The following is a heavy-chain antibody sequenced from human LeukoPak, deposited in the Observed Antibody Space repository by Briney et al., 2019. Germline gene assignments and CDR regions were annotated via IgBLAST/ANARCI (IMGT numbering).Heavy chain of an antibody. Sequence: GGSLRLSCAASGFTFSSYAMHWVRQAPGRGLEWVAVISYDGSNKYYADSVKGRFTISRDNSKNTLYLQMNSLRAEDTAVYYCARVLVGARYYFDYWGQGTLVTVSS. CDR3: ARVLVGARYYFDY. CDR2: ISYDGSNK. D-gene: IGHD1-26*01. CDR1: GFTFSSYA. J-gene: IGHJ4*02. V-gene: IGHV3-30*04.